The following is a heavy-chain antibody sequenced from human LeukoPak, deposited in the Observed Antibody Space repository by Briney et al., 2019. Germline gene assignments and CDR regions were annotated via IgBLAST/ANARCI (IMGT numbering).Heavy chain of an antibody. CDR3: AKPPDDSSGWYGEYFQH. J-gene: IGHJ1*01. V-gene: IGHV3-23*01. CDR2: ISGSGGST. Sequence: GGSLRLSCAASGFTFSSYAMSGVRQAPGKGLEWVSAISGSGGSTYYADSVKGRFTISRDNSKNTLYLQMNSLRAEDTAVYYCAKPPDDSSGWYGEYFQHWGQGTLVTVSS. CDR1: GFTFSSYA. D-gene: IGHD6-19*01.